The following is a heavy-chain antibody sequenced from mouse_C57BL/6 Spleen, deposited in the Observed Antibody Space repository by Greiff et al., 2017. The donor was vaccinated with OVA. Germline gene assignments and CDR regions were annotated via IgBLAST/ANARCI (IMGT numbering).Heavy chain of an antibody. Sequence: QVQLQQSGAELVRPGASVTLSCKASGYTFTDYEMHWVQQTPVHGLEWIGAIDPETGGTAYNQKFKGKAILTADKSSSTAYMELRSLTSEDSAVYYCTRRELGRRAMDYWGQGTSVTVSS. D-gene: IGHD4-1*01. V-gene: IGHV1-15*01. CDR1: GYTFTDYE. CDR3: TRRELGRRAMDY. J-gene: IGHJ4*01. CDR2: IDPETGGT.